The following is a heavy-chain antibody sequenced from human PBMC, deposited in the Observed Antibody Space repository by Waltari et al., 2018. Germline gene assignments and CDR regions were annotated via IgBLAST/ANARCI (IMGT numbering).Heavy chain of an antibody. CDR3: ASQYNWNYRGWFDP. CDR1: GGTFSSYA. J-gene: IGHJ5*02. D-gene: IGHD1-7*01. V-gene: IGHV1-69*12. CDR2: IIPIFGTA. Sequence: QVQLVQSGAEVKKPGSSVKVSCKAYGGTFSSYAISWVRQAPGQGLEWMGGIIPIFGTANYAQKFQGRVTITADESTSTAYMELSSLRSEDTAVYYRASQYNWNYRGWFDPWGQGTLVTVSS.